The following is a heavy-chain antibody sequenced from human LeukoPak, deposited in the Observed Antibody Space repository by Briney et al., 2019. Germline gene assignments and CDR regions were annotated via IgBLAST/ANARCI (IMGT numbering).Heavy chain of an antibody. D-gene: IGHD3-22*01. V-gene: IGHV3-23*01. CDR1: GFTFSSYA. Sequence: GGSLRLSCAASGFTFSSYAMSWVRQAPGKGLEWVSAISGSGGSTYYADSVEGRFTISRDNSKNTLYLQMNSLRAEDTAVYYCAKGEYYDSSGYYPFDYWGQGTLVTVSS. CDR2: ISGSGGST. CDR3: AKGEYYDSSGYYPFDY. J-gene: IGHJ4*02.